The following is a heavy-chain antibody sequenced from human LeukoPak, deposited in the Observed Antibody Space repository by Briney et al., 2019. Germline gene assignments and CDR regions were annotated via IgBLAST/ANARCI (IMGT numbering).Heavy chain of an antibody. CDR1: GYTFTSYD. J-gene: IGHJ4*02. CDR3: ARGAPGSYCSGGSCPYFDY. CDR2: VNPNSGHT. Sequence: ASVEVSCKASGYTFTSYDINWVRQATGQGLEWMGWVNPNSGHTGYAQKFQGRVTMTRNTSISTAYMELSSLRSEDTAVYYCARGAPGSYCSGGSCPYFDYWGQGTLVSVSS. V-gene: IGHV1-8*01. D-gene: IGHD2-15*01.